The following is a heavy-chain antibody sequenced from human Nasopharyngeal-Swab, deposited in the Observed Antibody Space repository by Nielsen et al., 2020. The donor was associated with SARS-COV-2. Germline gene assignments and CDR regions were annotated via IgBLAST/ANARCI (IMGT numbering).Heavy chain of an antibody. CDR3: ARANVDTAMAFDY. D-gene: IGHD5-18*01. CDR1: GGSIGSSSYY. J-gene: IGHJ4*02. CDR2: INHSGST. Sequence: SETLSLTCTVSGGSIGSSSYYWGWIRQSPGKGLEWIGEINHSGSTNYNPSLKSRVTISVDTSKNQFSLKLSSVTAADTAVYYCARANVDTAMAFDYWGQGTLVTVSS. V-gene: IGHV4-39*07.